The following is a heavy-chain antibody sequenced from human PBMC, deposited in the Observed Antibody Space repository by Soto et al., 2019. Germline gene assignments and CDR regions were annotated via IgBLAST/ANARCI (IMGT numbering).Heavy chain of an antibody. CDR1: GGSFSGYY. Sequence: LSLTCAVFGGSFSGYYWNWIRQPPGKGLEWIGEINHSGSTNYNPSLKSRVTISVDTSKNQFSLKLSSVTAADTAVYYCARGHTYYDILTGSDYFDYWGQGTLVTVSS. CDR2: INHSGST. CDR3: ARGHTYYDILTGSDYFDY. D-gene: IGHD3-9*01. V-gene: IGHV4-34*01. J-gene: IGHJ4*02.